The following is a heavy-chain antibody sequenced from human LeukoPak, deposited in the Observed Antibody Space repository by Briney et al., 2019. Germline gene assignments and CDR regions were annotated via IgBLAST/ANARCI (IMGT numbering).Heavy chain of an antibody. CDR3: ARDKVAAAGTGIDY. J-gene: IGHJ4*02. D-gene: IGHD6-13*01. V-gene: IGHV1-2*02. Sequence: ASVTVSCTASGYTFTGYYMHWVRQAPGQGLEWMGWINPNSGGTNYAQKFQGRVTMTRDTSISTAYMELSRLRSDDTAVYYCARDKVAAAGTGIDYGGQGTLVTVSS. CDR1: GYTFTGYY. CDR2: INPNSGGT.